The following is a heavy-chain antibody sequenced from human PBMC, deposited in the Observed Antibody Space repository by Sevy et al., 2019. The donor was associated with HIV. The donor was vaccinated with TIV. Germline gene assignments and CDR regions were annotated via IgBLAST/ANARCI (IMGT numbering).Heavy chain of an antibody. CDR2: IFRSGDVT. J-gene: IGHJ5*02. V-gene: IGHV3-23*01. Sequence: GGSLRLSCTGSGFTFSNYAMNWVRQAPGKGLEWVSTIFRSGDVTYYADSVKGRFTISRDNAKNSLYLQMNSLRPEDTAVYYCARDRCTITGCHEGNWFDPWGQGTLVTVSS. CDR3: ARDRCTITGCHEGNWFDP. CDR1: GFTFSNYA. D-gene: IGHD2-2*01.